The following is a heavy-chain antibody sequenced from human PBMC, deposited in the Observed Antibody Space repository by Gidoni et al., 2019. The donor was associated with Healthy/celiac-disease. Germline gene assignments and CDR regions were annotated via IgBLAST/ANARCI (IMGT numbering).Heavy chain of an antibody. CDR3: ARDLYYYDFWSGYSDYFDY. Sequence: EVQRVEAGGGLVQPGGSVSVACAAAGYTFRRYWLSWVRQAPGKGLEWVANIKQYGSQQYYVDSVKGRFTISRDNAKNSLSLQMNSLRAEDTAVYYCARDLYYYDFWSGYSDYFDYWGQGTLVTVSS. CDR2: IKQYGSQQ. CDR1: GYTFRRYW. J-gene: IGHJ4*02. D-gene: IGHD3-3*01. V-gene: IGHV3-7*01.